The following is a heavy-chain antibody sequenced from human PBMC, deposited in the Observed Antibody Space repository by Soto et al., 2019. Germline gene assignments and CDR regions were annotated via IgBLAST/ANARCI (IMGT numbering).Heavy chain of an antibody. J-gene: IGHJ4*02. CDR3: ARAETYYYDSSGYDY. D-gene: IGHD3-22*01. CDR1: GGSISSGDYY. Sequence: SETLSLTCTVSGGSISSGDYYWSWIRQPPGKGLEWIGYIYYSGSTYYNPSLKSRVTISVDTSKNQFSLKLSSVTAADTAVYYCARAETYYYDSSGYDYWGQGTLATVSS. CDR2: IYYSGST. V-gene: IGHV4-30-4*01.